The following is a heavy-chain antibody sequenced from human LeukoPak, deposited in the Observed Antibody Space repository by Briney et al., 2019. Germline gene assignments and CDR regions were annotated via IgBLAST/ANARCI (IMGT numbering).Heavy chain of an antibody. CDR3: ASGINYNSAWYGSFDY. J-gene: IGHJ4*02. CDR2: INPNSGGT. Sequence: ASVKVSCKASGYTFTAYYMHWVRQAPGQGLEWMGWINPNSGGTNFAQKFQGRVTMTRDTSISTAYMDLSRLRSGDTAVYYCASGINYNSAWYGSFDYWGQGTLVTVSS. V-gene: IGHV1-2*02. CDR1: GYTFTAYY. D-gene: IGHD6-19*01.